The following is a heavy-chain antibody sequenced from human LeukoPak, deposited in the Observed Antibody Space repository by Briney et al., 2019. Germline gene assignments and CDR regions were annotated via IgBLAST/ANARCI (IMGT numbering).Heavy chain of an antibody. V-gene: IGHV4-59*11. J-gene: IGHJ4*02. D-gene: IGHD6-19*01. CDR3: ARRDWGGGWSFDY. CDR1: GVSINSHY. CDR2: ISYSGST. Sequence: PSETLSLTCSVSGVSINSHYWNWIRQSPGKGLEWIGFISYSGSTDYNPSLKSRVTISFDTSENQISLRLTSVTAADTAVYYCARRDWGGGWSFDYWGQGTLVTVSS.